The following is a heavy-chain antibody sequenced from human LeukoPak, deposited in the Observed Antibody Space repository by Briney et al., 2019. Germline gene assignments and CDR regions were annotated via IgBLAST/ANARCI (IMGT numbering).Heavy chain of an antibody. CDR3: ARHYDIFRN. CDR1: GGSISSSSYY. Sequence: SETLSLTCIVSGGSISSSSYYWGWIRQPPGKGLEWIGSIYYSGSTYYNPSLKSRVTISVDTSKNQFSLKLSSVTAADTAVYYCARHYDIFRNWGQGTLVTVSS. J-gene: IGHJ4*02. V-gene: IGHV4-39*01. CDR2: IYYSGST. D-gene: IGHD3-9*01.